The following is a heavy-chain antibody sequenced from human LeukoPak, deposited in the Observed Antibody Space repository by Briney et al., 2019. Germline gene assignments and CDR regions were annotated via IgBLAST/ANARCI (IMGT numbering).Heavy chain of an antibody. Sequence: SETLSLTCTVSGGSVSSYYWNWIRQPAGKGLEWIGRIYTSGSTNYNPSLKSRVTISVDTSKNQFSLKLSSVTAADTAVYYCARGLWFGDENPPYFDYWGQGTLVTVSS. CDR2: IYTSGST. CDR1: GGSVSSYY. D-gene: IGHD3-10*01. CDR3: ARGLWFGDENPPYFDY. J-gene: IGHJ4*02. V-gene: IGHV4-4*07.